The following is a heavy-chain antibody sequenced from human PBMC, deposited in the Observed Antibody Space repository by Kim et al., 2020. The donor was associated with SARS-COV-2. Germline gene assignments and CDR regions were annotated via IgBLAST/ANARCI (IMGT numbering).Heavy chain of an antibody. CDR1: GGSISSYY. CDR2: IYYSGRT. V-gene: IGHV4-59*13. D-gene: IGHD3-10*01. CDR3: VRGRWCGELPLVWFDP. Sequence: SETLSLTCTVSGGSISSYYWSWIRQPPGKGLEWIGYIYYSGRTNYNPSLKSRVTISIDTSKNQFSLKLSSVTAADTAVYYCVRGRWCGELPLVWFDP. J-gene: IGHJ5*02.